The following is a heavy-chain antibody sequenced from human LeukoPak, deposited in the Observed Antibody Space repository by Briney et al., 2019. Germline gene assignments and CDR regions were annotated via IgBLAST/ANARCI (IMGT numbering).Heavy chain of an antibody. V-gene: IGHV3-48*04. D-gene: IGHD3-3*01. CDR3: ASGRYITIFGVVPWYFDY. J-gene: IGHJ4*02. CDR1: GFTFSSYN. CDR2: ITSSSSTI. Sequence: GGSLRLSCAASGFTFSSYNMNWVRQAPGKGLEWVSYITSSSSTIYYADSVKGRFTISRDNAKNTLYLQMNSLRAEDTAVYYCASGRYITIFGVVPWYFDYWGQGTLVTVSS.